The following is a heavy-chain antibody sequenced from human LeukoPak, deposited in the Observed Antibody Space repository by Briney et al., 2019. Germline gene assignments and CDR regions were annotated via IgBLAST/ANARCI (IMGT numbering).Heavy chain of an antibody. Sequence: GGSLRLSCAASSFTFSSYWMTWVRQAPGKCLEWVANIKEDGSKTFYVDSVKGRFTISRDNAKNSLYLQMNSLRAEDTAVYYCARVVDHDYGDYYLDYWGQGTLVTVSS. CDR1: SFTFSSYW. D-gene: IGHD4-17*01. CDR2: IKEDGSKT. V-gene: IGHV3-7*01. J-gene: IGHJ4*02. CDR3: ARVVDHDYGDYYLDY.